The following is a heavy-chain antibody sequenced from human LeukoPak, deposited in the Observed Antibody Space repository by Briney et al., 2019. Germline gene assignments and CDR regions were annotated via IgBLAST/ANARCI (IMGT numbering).Heavy chain of an antibody. J-gene: IGHJ4*02. D-gene: IGHD3-22*01. CDR3: AKASAMIVVVSKHFDY. CDR2: IYYSGST. V-gene: IGHV4-59*01. CDR1: GGSISSYY. Sequence: SETLSLTCTVSGGSISSYYWSWIRQPPGKGLEWIGYIYYSGSTNYNPSLKSRVTISVDTSKNQFSLKLSSVTAEDTAVYYCAKASAMIVVVSKHFDYWGQGTLVTVSS.